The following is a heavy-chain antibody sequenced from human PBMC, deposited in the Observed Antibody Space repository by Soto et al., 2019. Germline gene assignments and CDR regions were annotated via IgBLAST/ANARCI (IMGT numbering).Heavy chain of an antibody. CDR3: AKGWGYSGYDWLQF. D-gene: IGHD5-12*01. J-gene: IGHJ4*02. CDR1: EFTFSSYA. Sequence: PGGSLRLSCAASEFTFSSYAMSWVRQAPGKGLEWVSAISGSGGSTYYADSMKGRFTISRDNSKNTLYLQMNSLRAEDTAVYYCAKGWGYSGYDWLQFWGQGTLVTVSS. CDR2: ISGSGGST. V-gene: IGHV3-23*01.